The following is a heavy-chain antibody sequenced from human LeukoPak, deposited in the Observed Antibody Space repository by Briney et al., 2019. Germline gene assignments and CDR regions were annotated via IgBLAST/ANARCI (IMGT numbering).Heavy chain of an antibody. V-gene: IGHV4-39*01. CDR3: ARQYYYYDILTGYFAPEWNWFDP. D-gene: IGHD3-9*01. Sequence: PSGTLSLTCTVSGGSISSSSYYWGWIRQPPGKGLEWIGSIYYSGSTYYNPSLKSRVTISVDTSKNQFSLKLSSVTAADTAVYYCARQYYYYDILTGYFAPEWNWFDPWGQGTLVTVSS. CDR2: IYYSGST. J-gene: IGHJ5*02. CDR1: GGSISSSSYY.